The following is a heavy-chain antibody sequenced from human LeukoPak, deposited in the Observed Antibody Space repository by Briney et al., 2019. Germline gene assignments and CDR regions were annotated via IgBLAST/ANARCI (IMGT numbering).Heavy chain of an antibody. D-gene: IGHD3-10*01. CDR2: INHSGST. J-gene: IGHJ5*02. CDR3: ARGPGAARITMVRGARRFDP. CDR1: GGSLSGYY. Sequence: PSETLSLTCAVYGGSLSGYYWSWIRQPPGNGLEWIGEINHSGSTNYNPSLKSRVTISVHASKSQFSLKLSSVTAADTAVYYCARGPGAARITMVRGARRFDPWGQGTLVTVSS. V-gene: IGHV4-34*01.